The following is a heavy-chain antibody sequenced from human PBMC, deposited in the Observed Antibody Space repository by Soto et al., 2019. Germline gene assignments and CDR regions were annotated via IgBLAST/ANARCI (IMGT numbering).Heavy chain of an antibody. V-gene: IGHV1-69*01. CDR1: GDTFSRFA. CDR3: ARDGGSSDIRAAPYLDQ. Sequence: QVQLVQSGAEVQKRGSSVKLSCKASGDTFSRFAINWVRQAPGQGLEWMGQNFPVVGTTNHAQEFQGRVSITADDSTNTVYMELTSLLFADTAIYYCARDGGSSDIRAAPYLDQWGQGTLVTVSS. D-gene: IGHD6-6*01. CDR2: NFPVVGTT. J-gene: IGHJ4*02.